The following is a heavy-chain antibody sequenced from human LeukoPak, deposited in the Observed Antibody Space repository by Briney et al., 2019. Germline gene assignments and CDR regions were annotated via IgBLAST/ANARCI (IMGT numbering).Heavy chain of an antibody. D-gene: IGHD5/OR15-5a*01. V-gene: IGHV3-53*01. CDR2: IYTDGTT. CDR1: GFSVSSNY. CDR3: AREGEYSVTPTDN. Sequence: GGSLRLSCAASGFSVSSNYMSWVRQAPGKGLDWVSVIYTDGTTYYADSVRGRFTISRDESKNTLHLQMSSLRADDTAVYYCAREGEYSVTPTDNWGQGTLVTVSS. J-gene: IGHJ4*02.